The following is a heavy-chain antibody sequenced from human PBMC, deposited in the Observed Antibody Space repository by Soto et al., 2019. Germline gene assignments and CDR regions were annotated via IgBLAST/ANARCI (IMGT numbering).Heavy chain of an antibody. J-gene: IGHJ3*02. CDR1: GGSISSYY. Sequence: QVQLQESGPGLVKPSETLSLTCTVSGGSISSYYGSWIRQPPGKGLEWIGYIYYSGSTNYNPSLKSRVTISVDTSKNQFSLKLSSVTAADTAVYYCARDPLRSHAAFDIWGQGTMVTVSS. CDR3: ARDPLRSHAAFDI. V-gene: IGHV4-59*01. D-gene: IGHD1-26*01. CDR2: IYYSGST.